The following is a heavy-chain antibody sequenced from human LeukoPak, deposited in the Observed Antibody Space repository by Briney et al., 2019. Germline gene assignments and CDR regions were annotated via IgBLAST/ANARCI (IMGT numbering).Heavy chain of an antibody. J-gene: IGHJ6*02. CDR1: GFNFRSYW. CDR3: VRDLHYYVAMDV. CDR2: MEPDGSQK. V-gene: IGHV3-7*05. D-gene: IGHD3-10*02. Sequence: PGGSLRLSCVGSGFNFRSYWMSWVRQAPGKGLEWVANMEPDGSQKYFVDSVRGRFTISRDNAKNSVYLQMTSLRAEDTALYYCVRDLHYYVAMDVWGQGTTVTVSS.